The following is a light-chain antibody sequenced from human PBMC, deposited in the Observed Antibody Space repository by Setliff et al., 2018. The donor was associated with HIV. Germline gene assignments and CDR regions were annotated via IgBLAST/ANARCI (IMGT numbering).Light chain of an antibody. CDR3: QSYDSRLSRV. CDR2: GNT. Sequence: QSALPQPPSVSGAPGQRVTISCTGGSSNIGAGYDVHWYQHLPGTAPKLLIYGNTNRPSGVPDRFSGSKSGTSASLAITGLQPEDEADYYCQSYDSRLSRVFGTGTKVTVL. CDR1: SSNIGAGYD. V-gene: IGLV1-40*01. J-gene: IGLJ1*01.